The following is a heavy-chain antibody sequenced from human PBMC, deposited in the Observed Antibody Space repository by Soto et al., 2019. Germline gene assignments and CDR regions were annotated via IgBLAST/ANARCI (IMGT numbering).Heavy chain of an antibody. V-gene: IGHV3-23*01. CDR2: ISGSGSTI. D-gene: IGHD3-22*01. CDR3: AKVFYYYDSSGYYYFDY. Sequence: EVQLLESGGGLVQPGGSLRLSCAASGFTFSSYAVSWVRQAPGKGPEWISSISGSGSTIYYADSVKGRFTISRDNSKNTLYLQMSSLRAEDTAVYYCAKVFYYYDSSGYYYFDYWGQGTLVTVS. CDR1: GFTFSSYA. J-gene: IGHJ4*02.